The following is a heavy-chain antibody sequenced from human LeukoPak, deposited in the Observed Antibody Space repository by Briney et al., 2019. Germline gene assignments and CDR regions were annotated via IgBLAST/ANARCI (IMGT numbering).Heavy chain of an antibody. CDR1: GYTFTSYD. Sequence: ASVKVSCKASGYTFTSYDINWVRQATGQGLEWMGWMNPNSGNTGYAQKFQGRVTMARNTSISTAYMELSSLRSEDTAVYYCARSPHTRTYNVLRFLEWFPSWFDPWGQGTLVTVSS. CDR2: MNPNSGNT. V-gene: IGHV1-8*01. D-gene: IGHD3-3*01. J-gene: IGHJ5*02. CDR3: ARSPHTRTYNVLRFLEWFPSWFDP.